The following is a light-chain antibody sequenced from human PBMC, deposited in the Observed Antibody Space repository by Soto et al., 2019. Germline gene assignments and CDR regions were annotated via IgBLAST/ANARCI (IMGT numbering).Light chain of an antibody. CDR1: QSISSS. CDR3: HQYNRFPYT. CDR2: WAS. Sequence: DIQMTQSPSTLSASVGDRVIIACRASQSISSSLAWYQQKPGKAPNPLIYWASSLESGVPSRFSGSGSGTEFTLTISSLQPDDFATYYCHQYNRFPYTFGQGTKLEIK. J-gene: IGKJ2*01. V-gene: IGKV1-5*03.